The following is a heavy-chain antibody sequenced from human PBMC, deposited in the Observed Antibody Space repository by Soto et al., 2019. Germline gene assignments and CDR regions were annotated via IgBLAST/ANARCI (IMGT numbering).Heavy chain of an antibody. CDR2: MSYDGSNK. CDR3: ARQGYSYGNDAFDI. V-gene: IGHV3-30-3*01. D-gene: IGHD5-18*01. CDR1: GFTFSSYA. Sequence: QVQLVESGGGVVQAGRSLRLSCAASGFTFSSYAMHWVRQAPGKGLEWLAVMSYDGSNKYYADSVRGRFTISRDNSKNTLHLQMNSLRAEDTAVYYCARQGYSYGNDAFDIWGQGTMVTVSS. J-gene: IGHJ3*02.